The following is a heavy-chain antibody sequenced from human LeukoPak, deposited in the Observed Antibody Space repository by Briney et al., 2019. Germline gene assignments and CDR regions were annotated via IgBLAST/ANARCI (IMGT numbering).Heavy chain of an antibody. Sequence: QAGGSLRLSCAASGFIFKLYWMHWVRQAPGKGLMWVSRINSDGSSTNYADSVKGRFTVSRDNAKNSLYLQMNSLRAEDTAVYYCARRLPFDFWGQGTLITVSS. CDR1: GFIFKLYW. D-gene: IGHD2-15*01. J-gene: IGHJ4*02. CDR2: INSDGSST. CDR3: ARRLPFDF. V-gene: IGHV3-74*01.